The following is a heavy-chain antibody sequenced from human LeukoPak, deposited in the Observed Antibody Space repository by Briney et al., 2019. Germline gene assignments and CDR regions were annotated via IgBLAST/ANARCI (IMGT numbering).Heavy chain of an antibody. CDR1: GGTFSSYA. CDR3: ASGPYSSSWYRGYNWFDP. Sequence: SVKVSCEASGGTFSSYAISWVRQAPGQGLEWMGRIIPILGIANYAQKFQGRVTITADKSTSTAYMELSSLRSEDTAVYYCASGPYSSSWYRGYNWFDPWGQGTLVTVSS. D-gene: IGHD6-13*01. V-gene: IGHV1-69*04. J-gene: IGHJ5*02. CDR2: IIPILGIA.